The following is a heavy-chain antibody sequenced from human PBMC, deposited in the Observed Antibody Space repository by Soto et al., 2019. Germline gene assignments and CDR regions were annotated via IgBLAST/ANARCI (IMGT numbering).Heavy chain of an antibody. Sequence: PETLCLTYTVSGGSIRGCYWSWIRQSAGMGLEGIGRMHTSGSTNYNPSLKSRVTFSVDMSKNQISLKLTSVTAADTALYYFARACMPQAPFAFWGQGSLVTGFS. D-gene: IGHD2-8*01. CDR1: GGSIRGCY. V-gene: IGHV4-4*07. CDR3: ARACMPQAPFAF. CDR2: MHTSGST. J-gene: IGHJ4*02.